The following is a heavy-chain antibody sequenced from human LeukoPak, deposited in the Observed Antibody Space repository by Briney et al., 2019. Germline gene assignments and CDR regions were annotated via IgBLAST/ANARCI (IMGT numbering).Heavy chain of an antibody. D-gene: IGHD1-26*01. CDR2: TSYDGTSE. V-gene: IGHV3-30*03. CDR3: ARAKGLAGSYLDNWFDP. CDR1: GFTFSSYW. Sequence: AGGSLRLSCAASGFTFSSYWMSWVRQAPGKGLEWVAATSYDGTSELYADFVKGRFSISRDNSRNTLSLQMDTLRPEDTAIYYCARAKGLAGSYLDNWFDPWGQGTRVIVSS. J-gene: IGHJ5*02.